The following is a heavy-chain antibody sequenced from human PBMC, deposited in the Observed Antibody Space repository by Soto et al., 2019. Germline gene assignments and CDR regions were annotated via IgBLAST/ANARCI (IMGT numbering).Heavy chain of an antibody. D-gene: IGHD4-17*01. V-gene: IGHV3-74*03. CDR1: GFDFSNSW. CDR2: INSDGSST. J-gene: IGHJ6*02. CDR3: ARDKSYALAV. Sequence: EVQLVESGGGFVQPGGSLRLSCAASGFDFSNSWMHWVRQVPGKGLVGVSHINSDGSSTTYADSVKGRFTISRDNARTTVYLQVDSLRVEDTAVYYCARDKSYALAVWGQGTTVTVSS.